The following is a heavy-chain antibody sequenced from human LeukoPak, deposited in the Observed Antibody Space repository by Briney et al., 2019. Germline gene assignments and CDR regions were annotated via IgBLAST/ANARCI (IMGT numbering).Heavy chain of an antibody. CDR3: AXGSGRSLQAYYYGXGSXXY. CDR1: GGSFSGYY. Sequence: SETLSLTCAVYGGSFSGYYWSWIRQPPGKGLEWIGEINHSGSTNYNPSLKSRVTISVDTSKNQFSLKLSSVTAADTAVYYCAXGSGRSLQAYYYGXGSXXYWGQGTLVTVSS. V-gene: IGHV4-34*01. D-gene: IGHD3-10*01. J-gene: IGHJ4*02. CDR2: INHSGST.